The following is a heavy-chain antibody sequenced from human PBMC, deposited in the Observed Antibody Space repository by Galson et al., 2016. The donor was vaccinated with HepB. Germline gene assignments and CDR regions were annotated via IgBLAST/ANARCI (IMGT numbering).Heavy chain of an antibody. J-gene: IGHJ4*02. CDR3: AKRHEYCPPVGCSVDY. CDR1: GFTFNKSG. CDR2: DSVHGGRK. V-gene: IGHV3-30*18. Sequence: SLRLSCAASGFTFNKSGMHWVRQAPGKGLEWVAADSVHGGRKFYVDAVTGRFTISRDSANNMLFLQMTSLRADDTAVYYCAKRHEYCPPVGCSVDYWGQGTLVSVSS. D-gene: IGHD3-10*02.